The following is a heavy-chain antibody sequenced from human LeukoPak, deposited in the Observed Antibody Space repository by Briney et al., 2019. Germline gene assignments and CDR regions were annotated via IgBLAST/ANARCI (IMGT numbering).Heavy chain of an antibody. CDR3: ASQSRIITIFGVVMTAHAFDI. J-gene: IGHJ3*02. CDR2: INPNSGGT. V-gene: IGHV1-2*02. Sequence: ASVKASCKASGYTFTGYYMHWVRQAPGQGLEWMGWINPNSGGTNYAQKFQGRVTMTRDTSISTAYMELSRLRSDDTAVYYCASQSRIITIFGVVMTAHAFDIWGQGTMVTVSS. CDR1: GYTFTGYY. D-gene: IGHD3-3*01.